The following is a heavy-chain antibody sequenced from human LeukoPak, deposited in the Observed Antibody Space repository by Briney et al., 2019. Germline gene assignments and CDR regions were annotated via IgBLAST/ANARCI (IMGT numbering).Heavy chain of an antibody. J-gene: IGHJ4*02. V-gene: IGHV3-48*03. Sequence: GGSLRLSCAASGFIFSIYEMNWVRQAPGKGLEWVSYISDSGSRTYYADSVRGRFTISRDNADNSVLLQMNSLRGEDTALCYCATKMPGTTYFSNWGQGTLVTVSA. CDR1: GFIFSIYE. D-gene: IGHD1-7*01. CDR3: ATKMPGTTYFSN. CDR2: ISDSGSRT.